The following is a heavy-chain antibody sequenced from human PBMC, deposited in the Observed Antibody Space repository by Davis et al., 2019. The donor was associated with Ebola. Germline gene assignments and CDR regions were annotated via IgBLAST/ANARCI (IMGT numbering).Heavy chain of an antibody. J-gene: IGHJ1*01. CDR2: ISGSGGST. CDR3: AKDRHSGWYDYFQH. CDR1: GFTFSSYA. D-gene: IGHD6-19*01. V-gene: IGHV3-23*01. Sequence: GGSLRLSCAASGFTFSSYAMSWVRQTPGKGLEWVSAISGSGGSTYYADSVKGRFTISRDNSRDTLYLQMNSLRAEDTAVYYCAKDRHSGWYDYFQHWGQGTLVTVSS.